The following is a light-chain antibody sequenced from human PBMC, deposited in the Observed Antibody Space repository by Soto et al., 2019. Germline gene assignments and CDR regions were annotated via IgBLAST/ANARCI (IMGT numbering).Light chain of an antibody. Sequence: QSALTQPASVSGSPGQSITISCTGTSSDVGGSNYVSWYRQHPGKAPKLIIFDVSHRPSGFSNRFSGSKSGNTASLTISGLQAEDEADYYCSSYTSSSTYVFGTGTKVTVL. CDR2: DVS. V-gene: IGLV2-14*03. J-gene: IGLJ1*01. CDR3: SSYTSSSTYV. CDR1: SSDVGGSNY.